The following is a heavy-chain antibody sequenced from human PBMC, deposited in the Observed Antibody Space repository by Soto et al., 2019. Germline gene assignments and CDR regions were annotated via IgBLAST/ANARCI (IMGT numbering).Heavy chain of an antibody. J-gene: IGHJ5*02. CDR1: GFTFDDYA. V-gene: IGHV3-9*01. Sequence: EVQLVESGGGLVQPGRSLRLSCAASGFTFDDYAMHWVRQAPGKGLEWVSGISWNSGSIGYADSVKGRFTISRDNAKNSLYLQMNSLRAEDTALYYWAKSHLGWFDPWGQGTLVTVSS. CDR3: AKSHLGWFDP. CDR2: ISWNSGSI. D-gene: IGHD3-16*01.